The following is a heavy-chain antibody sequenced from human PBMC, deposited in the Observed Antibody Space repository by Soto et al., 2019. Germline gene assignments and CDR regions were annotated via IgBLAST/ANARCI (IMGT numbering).Heavy chain of an antibody. J-gene: IGHJ1*01. V-gene: IGHV1-46*01. CDR3: AREENCRGGTCYSEYFHH. CDR2: VNPSGGSA. Sequence: ASVKVSCKTSGYIFTAYSMHWVRQAPGQGLEWMGVVNPSGGSAHYAQSFEGRVTLTRDTSTSTFYMELSSLRSEDTAVYYCAREENCRGGTCYSEYFHHWGQGTLVTVS. CDR1: GYIFTAYS. D-gene: IGHD2-15*01.